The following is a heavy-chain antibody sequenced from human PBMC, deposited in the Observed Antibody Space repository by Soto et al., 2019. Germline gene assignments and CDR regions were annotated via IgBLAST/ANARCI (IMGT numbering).Heavy chain of an antibody. D-gene: IGHD5-12*01. CDR1: GDIFDNYA. CDR2: ISPVIGTT. CDR3: ARDYSGYDPALNRFDP. V-gene: IGHV1-69*06. Sequence: SVKVSCKASGDIFDNYAISWVRQAPGQGLEWLGGISPVIGTTHYAQRFQGRLTITADRSTMTTYMELSGLKSEDTAIYFCARDYSGYDPALNRFDPWGQGTFVTVSS. J-gene: IGHJ5*02.